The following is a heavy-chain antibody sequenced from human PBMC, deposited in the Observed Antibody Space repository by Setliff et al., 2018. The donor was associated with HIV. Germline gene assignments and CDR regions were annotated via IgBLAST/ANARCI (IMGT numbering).Heavy chain of an antibody. V-gene: IGHV1-69*05. CDR1: GGTFSSYA. J-gene: IGHJ3*02. Sequence: VASVKVSCKASGGTFSSYAISWVRQAPGQGLEWMGGIIPIFGTANYAQKFQGRVTITTDESTSTAYMELSSLRSEDTAVYYCARRRGVVPAAMDDAFDIWGQGTMVTVS. D-gene: IGHD2-2*01. CDR2: IIPIFGTA. CDR3: ARRRGVVPAAMDDAFDI.